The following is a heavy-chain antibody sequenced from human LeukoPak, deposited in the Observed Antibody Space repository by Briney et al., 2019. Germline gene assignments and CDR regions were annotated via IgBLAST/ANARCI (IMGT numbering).Heavy chain of an antibody. Sequence: GGSLRLSCAASGFTFSNHAMSWVRQAPGKGLQWVSAISGGGVAIYYADSMKGRFTISRDNSKSTLYLQMNSLRAEDTAVYYCAKDGFDYYDSSGYYYFNYWGQGTLVTVSS. D-gene: IGHD3-22*01. CDR3: AKDGFDYYDSSGYYYFNY. J-gene: IGHJ4*02. CDR1: GFTFSNHA. V-gene: IGHV3-23*01. CDR2: ISGGGVAI.